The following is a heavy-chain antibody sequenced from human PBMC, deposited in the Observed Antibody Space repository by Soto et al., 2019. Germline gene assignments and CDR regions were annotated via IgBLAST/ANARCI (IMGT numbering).Heavy chain of an antibody. Sequence: LSLTCTVSGGSISSSSYYWGWIRQPPGKGLEWIGSIYYSGSTYYNPSLKSRVTISVDTSKNQFSLKLSSVTAADTAVYYCASVAAAGSFDYWGQGTLVTVSS. CDR3: ASVAAAGSFDY. CDR1: GGSISSSSYY. CDR2: IYYSGST. J-gene: IGHJ4*02. D-gene: IGHD6-13*01. V-gene: IGHV4-39*01.